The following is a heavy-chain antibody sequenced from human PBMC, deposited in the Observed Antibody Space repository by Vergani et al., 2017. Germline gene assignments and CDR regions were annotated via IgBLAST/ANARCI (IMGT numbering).Heavy chain of an antibody. CDR2: ISSSGSTI. Sequence: QVQLVASGGGLVKPGGSLRLSCAASGFTFSDYYMSWIRQAPGKGLEWVSYISSSGSTIYYADSVKGRFTISRDNAKNSLYLQMNSLRAEDTAVYYCARDPRDIVVVPAAPTWFDPWGQGTLVTVSS. V-gene: IGHV3-11*01. CDR3: ARDPRDIVVVPAAPTWFDP. D-gene: IGHD2-2*01. J-gene: IGHJ5*02. CDR1: GFTFSDYY.